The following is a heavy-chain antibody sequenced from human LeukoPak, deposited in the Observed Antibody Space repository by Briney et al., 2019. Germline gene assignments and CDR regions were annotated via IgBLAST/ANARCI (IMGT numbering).Heavy chain of an antibody. CDR2: IYCSGST. D-gene: IGHD6-13*01. CDR3: ATPIAAAGTDFAY. V-gene: IGHV4-39*01. Sequence: PSETLSLTCTVSGGSISSSNYYWGWIRQPPGKGLEWIGSIYCSGSTYYNPSLKSRVTISVDTSKNQFSLKLSSVTAADTAVYYCATPIAAAGTDFAYWGQGTLVTVSS. CDR1: GGSISSSNYY. J-gene: IGHJ4*02.